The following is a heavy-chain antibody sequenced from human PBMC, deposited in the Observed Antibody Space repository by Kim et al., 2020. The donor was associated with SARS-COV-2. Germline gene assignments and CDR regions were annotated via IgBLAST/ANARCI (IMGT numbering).Heavy chain of an antibody. CDR3: ARDWSPDCAGDCPFDS. CDR1: GFTFSSYW. V-gene: IGHV3-7*03. D-gene: IGHD2-21*02. J-gene: IGHJ4*02. CDR2: IKQDGSEK. Sequence: GGSLRLSCAASGFTFSSYWMSWVRQAPGKGLEWVANIKQDGSEKYYVDSVKGRFTVSRDNAKNSLFLQMNRLRADDTAVYYCARDWSPDCAGDCPFDSWGQG.